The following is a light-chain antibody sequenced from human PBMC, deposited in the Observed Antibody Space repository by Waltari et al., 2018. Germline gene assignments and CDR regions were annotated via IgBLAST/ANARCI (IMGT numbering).Light chain of an antibody. CDR3: GSWDAGLNGWV. Sequence: QSVLSQPPSASGTPGQRVTISCSGSSSNIGSNSVNWYQQLPGTAPKLFIDSNNQRPSGVPDRFSGSKSGTSASLAISGLQSEDEADYYCGSWDAGLNGWVFGGGTKLTVL. J-gene: IGLJ3*02. V-gene: IGLV1-44*01. CDR2: SNN. CDR1: SSNIGSNS.